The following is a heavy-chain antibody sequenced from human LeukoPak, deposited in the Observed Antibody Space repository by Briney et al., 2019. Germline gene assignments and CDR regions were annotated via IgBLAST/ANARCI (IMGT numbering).Heavy chain of an antibody. CDR2: ISYDGSNK. Sequence: PGGSLRLSCAASGFTFSSYAMHWVRQAPGKGLEGVAVISYDGSNKYYADSVKGRFTISRDNSKSTLYLQMNSLRAEDTAVYYCARGGEDYLDYWGQGTLVTVSS. CDR1: GFTFSSYA. CDR3: ARGGEDYLDY. J-gene: IGHJ4*02. V-gene: IGHV3-30-3*01. D-gene: IGHD2-15*01.